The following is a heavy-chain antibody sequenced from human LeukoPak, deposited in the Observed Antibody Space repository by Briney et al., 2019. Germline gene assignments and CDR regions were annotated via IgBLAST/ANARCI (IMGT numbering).Heavy chain of an antibody. V-gene: IGHV3-74*01. Sequence: GGSLKLSCAASGFPFNNYWIPWVRQAPGKGLMWVSSINTDGRTTRYAASVQGRFTISRDNAKNTLSLQMNSLRDDDTAVYYCARAGASGWYAAGWFDPWGQGTLVTVSS. CDR3: ARAGASGWYAAGWFDP. D-gene: IGHD6-19*01. CDR2: INTDGRTT. CDR1: GFPFNNYW. J-gene: IGHJ5*02.